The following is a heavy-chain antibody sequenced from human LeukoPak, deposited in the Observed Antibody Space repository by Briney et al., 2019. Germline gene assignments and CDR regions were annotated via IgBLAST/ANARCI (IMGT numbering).Heavy chain of an antibody. V-gene: IGHV3-74*01. CDR3: ARRLMYYYGSGSYPYMDV. D-gene: IGHD3-10*01. Sequence: GGSLRLSCAASGFTFSSYWMHWVRQAPGKGLVWVSRINSDGRSTNYADSVKGRFTISRDNAKNTLYLQMDSLRAEDAAVYYCARRLMYYYGSGSYPYMDVWGKGTTVTISS. CDR2: INSDGRST. J-gene: IGHJ6*03. CDR1: GFTFSSYW.